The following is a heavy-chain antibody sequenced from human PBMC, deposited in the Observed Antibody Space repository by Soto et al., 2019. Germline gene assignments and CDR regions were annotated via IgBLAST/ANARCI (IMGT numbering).Heavy chain of an antibody. CDR2: INPSGGHT. CDR3: ARDHLAAGSDALDI. D-gene: IGHD6-13*01. J-gene: IGHJ3*02. CDR1: GYTFTRHY. V-gene: IGHV1-46*01. Sequence: QMQLVQSGAEVKKPGASVKVSCKASGYTFTRHYIHWVRQAPGQGLEWMGIINPSGGHTYYAQKFQGRVALISDTSTSTGYMELSSLRSEDTAVYFCARDHLAAGSDALDIWGQGTMVTVSS.